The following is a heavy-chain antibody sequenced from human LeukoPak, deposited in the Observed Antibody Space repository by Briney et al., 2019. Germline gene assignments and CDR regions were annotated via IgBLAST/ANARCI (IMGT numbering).Heavy chain of an antibody. CDR2: ISYDGSNK. D-gene: IGHD1-14*01. CDR1: GFTFSSYG. V-gene: IGHV3-30*06. J-gene: IGHJ3*02. CDR3: ARERTGGDAFDI. Sequence: GRSLRLSCAASGFTFSSYGMHWVRQAPGKGLEWVAVISYDGSNKYYADSVKGRFTISRDNSKNTLYLQMNSLRAEDTAVYYCARERTGGDAFDIWGQGTMVTVSS.